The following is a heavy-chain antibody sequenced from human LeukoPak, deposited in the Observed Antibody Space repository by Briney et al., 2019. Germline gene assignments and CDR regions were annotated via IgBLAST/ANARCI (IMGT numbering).Heavy chain of an antibody. CDR2: ISSRSSYI. D-gene: IGHD5-24*01. J-gene: IGHJ4*02. CDR1: GFTFSSYS. V-gene: IGHV3-21*01. CDR3: ARDEPDAKLDY. Sequence: GGSLRLSCAASGFTFSSYSMNWVRQAPGKGLEGVSSISSRSSYIYYADSVKGRFTISRDNAKNSLTLQINSLRAEDTAVYYCARDEPDAKLDYWGQGTLVTVSS.